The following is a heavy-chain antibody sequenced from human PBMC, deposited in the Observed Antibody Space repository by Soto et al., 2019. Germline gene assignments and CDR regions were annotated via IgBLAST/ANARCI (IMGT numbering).Heavy chain of an antibody. Sequence: QITLKESGPTLVKPTQTLTLTCTFSGFSLTTDRVGVGWIRQPPGEALEWLAVIYWDDSKTYRPSLESRLTIPQDTAKHQVALTMTNMDSLDTATYYCAHAYGGRSLSWGQGTLVTVSS. CDR3: AHAYGGRSLS. CDR1: GFSLTTDRVG. V-gene: IGHV2-5*02. D-gene: IGHD1-26*01. CDR2: IYWDDSK. J-gene: IGHJ5*02.